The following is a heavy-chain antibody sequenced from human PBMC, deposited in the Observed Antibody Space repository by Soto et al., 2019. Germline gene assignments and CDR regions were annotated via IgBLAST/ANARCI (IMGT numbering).Heavy chain of an antibody. CDR3: EASGYGDYHLFDY. Sequence: QVQLQESGPGLVKPSQTLSLTCTVSGGSISSGDYYWSWIRQPPGKGLEWMGYIYYSGSTYYNPSLNSRVTISVDTSKNQFSLKLSSVTAADTVVYYCEASGYGDYHLFDYWGQGTLVTVSS. V-gene: IGHV4-30-4*01. J-gene: IGHJ4*02. D-gene: IGHD4-17*01. CDR1: GGSISSGDYY. CDR2: IYYSGST.